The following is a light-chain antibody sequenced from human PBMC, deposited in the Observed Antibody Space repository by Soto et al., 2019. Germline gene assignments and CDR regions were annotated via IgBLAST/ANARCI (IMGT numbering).Light chain of an antibody. Sequence: EIVMTQSPATLSVSPGERATLSCRASQSVSSNLAWYQQKPGEAPRLLIYGASTRATGIPARFSGSGSGTEFTLTISSLQSEDFAVYYCQQYNNWPSITFGQGTQVEIK. CDR2: GAS. CDR1: QSVSSN. J-gene: IGKJ5*01. CDR3: QQYNNWPSIT. V-gene: IGKV3-15*01.